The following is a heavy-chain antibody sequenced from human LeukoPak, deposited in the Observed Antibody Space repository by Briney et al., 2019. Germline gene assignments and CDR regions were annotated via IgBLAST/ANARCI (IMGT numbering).Heavy chain of an antibody. CDR1: GGSISSYY. CDR2: IYYSGST. Sequence: PSETLSLTCTVSGGSISSYYWSWIRQPPGKGLEWIGYIYYSGSTNYNPSLKSGVTILVDTSKNQFSLKLSSVTAADTALYYCARAPGSNSLLRFDYWGQGILVTVSS. CDR3: ARAPGSNSLLRFDY. J-gene: IGHJ4*02. D-gene: IGHD4-23*01. V-gene: IGHV4-59*01.